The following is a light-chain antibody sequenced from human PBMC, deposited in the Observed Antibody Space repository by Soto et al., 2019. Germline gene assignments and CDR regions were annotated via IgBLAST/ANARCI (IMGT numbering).Light chain of an antibody. CDR3: AAWDDSLSGVV. Sequence: LTQPPSASGTPGQRVTISCSGSSSNIGTNYVYWYQQLPGTAPKLLIYRNNQRPSGVPDRFSGSKSGTSASLAISGLRSEDEADYYCAAWDDSLSGVVFGGGTKVTVL. V-gene: IGLV1-47*01. J-gene: IGLJ2*01. CDR2: RNN. CDR1: SSNIGTNY.